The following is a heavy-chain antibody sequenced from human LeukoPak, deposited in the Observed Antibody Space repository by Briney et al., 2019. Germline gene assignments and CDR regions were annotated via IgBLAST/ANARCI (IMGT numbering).Heavy chain of an antibody. V-gene: IGHV3-66*02. CDR3: ARDPRLKWTQYLFDF. CDR2: IYSGGST. CDR1: GFTFSSYS. Sequence: PGGSLRLSCAASGFTFSSYSMNWVRQAPGKGLEWVSVIYSGGSTYYADSVKGRFTISRDNSQNTLFLQMTSLKPEDTAVYFCARDPRLKWTQYLFDFWGQGTLVTVSS. J-gene: IGHJ4*02. D-gene: IGHD3/OR15-3a*01.